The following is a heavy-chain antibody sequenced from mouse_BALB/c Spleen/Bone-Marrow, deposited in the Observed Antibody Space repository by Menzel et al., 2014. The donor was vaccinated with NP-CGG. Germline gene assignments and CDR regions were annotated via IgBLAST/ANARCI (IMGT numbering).Heavy chain of an antibody. CDR3: ARSGYGSTLHAMDY. J-gene: IGHJ4*01. D-gene: IGHD1-1*01. CDR1: GFTFSSFG. V-gene: IGHV5-17*02. Sequence: EVMLVESGGGLVRPGGSRKLSCAASGFTFSSFGMHWVRQAPEKGLEWVAYISSGSGTIYYADTVKGRFTISRDNPKNTLFLQMTSLRSEDTAMYYCARSGYGSTLHAMDYWGQGTSVTVSS. CDR2: ISSGSGTI.